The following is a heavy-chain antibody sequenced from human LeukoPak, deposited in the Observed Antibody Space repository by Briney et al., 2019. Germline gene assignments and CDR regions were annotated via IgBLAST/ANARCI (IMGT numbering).Heavy chain of an antibody. CDR2: LSFDGSNK. Sequence: GGSLRLSCAASGFMFSSYGLHWVRQAPGKGLEWVASLSFDGSNKYYADSVKGRFTISRDNSKNTLYLQMNSLRAEDTAVYHCARGVGGPEYFQHWGRGTLVTVSS. J-gene: IGHJ1*01. D-gene: IGHD4-23*01. CDR3: ARGVGGPEYFQH. V-gene: IGHV3-30*03. CDR1: GFMFSSYG.